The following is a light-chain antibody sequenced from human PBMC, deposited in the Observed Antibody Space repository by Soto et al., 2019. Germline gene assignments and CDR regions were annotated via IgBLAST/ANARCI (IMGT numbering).Light chain of an antibody. CDR2: LGS. V-gene: IGKV2-28*01. CDR1: QSLLHTNGYNY. Sequence: DIVMTQSPLSLPVSPGEPASISCRSSQSLLHTNGYNYLNWYLQKPGQSPQLLIYLGSNRASWVPDRFSGSESVTDFTLKISRVEAEDVGFYYCMQALQTPYTFGPGTKLEIK. J-gene: IGKJ2*01. CDR3: MQALQTPYT.